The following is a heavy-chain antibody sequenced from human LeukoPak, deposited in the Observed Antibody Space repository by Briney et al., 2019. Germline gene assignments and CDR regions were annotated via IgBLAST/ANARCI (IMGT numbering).Heavy chain of an antibody. V-gene: IGHV4-59*01. CDR3: ASTPRNRDGYKSYYYYYMDV. CDR2: IYYSGST. J-gene: IGHJ6*03. CDR1: GGSISSYY. D-gene: IGHD5-24*01. Sequence: SETLSLTCTVSGGSISSYYWSWIRQPPGKGLEWIGYIYYSGSTNYNPSLKSRVTISVDTSKNQFSLKLGSVTAADTAVYYCASTPRNRDGYKSYYYYYMDVWGKGTTVTVSS.